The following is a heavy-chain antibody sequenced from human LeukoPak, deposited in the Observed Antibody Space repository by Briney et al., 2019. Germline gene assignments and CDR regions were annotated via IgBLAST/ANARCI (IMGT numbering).Heavy chain of an antibody. J-gene: IGHJ4*02. Sequence: GGSLRLSCAASGFTFSDYYMSWIRQAPGKGLEWVSYISSSGSTIYYADSVKGRFTISRDDAKNSLYLQMNSLRAEDTAVYYCARVRFLEWLPIPTFDYWGQGTLVTVSS. V-gene: IGHV3-11*01. CDR3: ARVRFLEWLPIPTFDY. D-gene: IGHD3-3*01. CDR2: ISSSGSTI. CDR1: GFTFSDYY.